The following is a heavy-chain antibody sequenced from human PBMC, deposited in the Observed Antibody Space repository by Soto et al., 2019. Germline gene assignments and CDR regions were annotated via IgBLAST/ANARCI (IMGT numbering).Heavy chain of an antibody. CDR3: AKEIAVAGDPFCSFGLDV. CDR1: GFTFRTSG. D-gene: IGHD6-13*01. J-gene: IGHJ6*02. CDR2: ISYEGSSK. Sequence: QVQLVESGGGVVQPGRSLRLSCAASGFTFRTSGMHWVRQAPGKGLEWVGFISYEGSSKYYADSVKGRFTIARDNSKNTRYLQMSSLGGEDTAVYYCAKEIAVAGDPFCSFGLDVWGQGNTVTVSS. V-gene: IGHV3-30*18.